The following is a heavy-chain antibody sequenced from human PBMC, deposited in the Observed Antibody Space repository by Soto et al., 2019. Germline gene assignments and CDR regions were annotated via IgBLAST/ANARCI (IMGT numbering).Heavy chain of an antibody. CDR2: ISTSGSTI. CDR1: GFTFSDYY. V-gene: IGHV3-11*01. J-gene: IGHJ3*02. CDR3: PRGGAGRSSGRMGAFDI. Sequence: SGGSLRLSXAASGFTFSDYYMSWIRQAPGKGLEWVSYISTSGSTIYYADSVKGRFTISRDNAKNSLYLQMDSLRAEDTAVYYCPRGGAGRSSGRMGAFDIWGQGTMVTVSS. D-gene: IGHD6-19*01.